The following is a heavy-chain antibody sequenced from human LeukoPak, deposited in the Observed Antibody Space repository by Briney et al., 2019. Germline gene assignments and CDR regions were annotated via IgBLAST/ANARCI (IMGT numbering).Heavy chain of an antibody. J-gene: IGHJ6*04. V-gene: IGHV3-48*01. Sequence: GGSLRLSCAASGFIFSSYRMNWVRQAPGKGLEWVSYISSSSSTIYYADSVKGRFTISRDNAKNSLYLQMNSLRAEDTAVYYCAELGITMIGGVWGKGTTVTISS. CDR1: GFIFSSYR. D-gene: IGHD3-10*02. CDR2: ISSSSSTI. CDR3: AELGITMIGGV.